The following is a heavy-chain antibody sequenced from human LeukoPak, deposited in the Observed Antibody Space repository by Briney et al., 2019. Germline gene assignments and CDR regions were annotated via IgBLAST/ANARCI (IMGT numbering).Heavy chain of an antibody. V-gene: IGHV4-59*01. J-gene: IGHJ3*02. CDR1: GGSISTYY. CDR3: ARSLRSGYLDAFDI. Sequence: SETLSLTCTVSGGSISTYYWSWIRQPPGKGLGWIGYIYYSGSTNYNPSLKSRVTISVDTSKNQFSLKLTSVTAADTAVYYCARSLRSGYLDAFDIWGQGTMVTVSS. CDR2: IYYSGST. D-gene: IGHD3-22*01.